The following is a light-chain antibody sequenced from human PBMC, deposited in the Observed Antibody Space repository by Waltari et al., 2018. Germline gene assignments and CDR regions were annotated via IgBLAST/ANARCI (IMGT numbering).Light chain of an antibody. CDR2: HAS. CDR3: QYYDNSVIT. J-gene: IGKJ5*01. V-gene: IGKV3D-20*01. Sequence: EFVLTQSPATLSLSPWERATLACGASQSLSTSYFAWYQQKPGLAPRLLMYHASSRATGIPDRFSGSGAGTDFTLTISRLEPEDFAVYYCQYYDNSVITFGQGTRLEI. CDR1: QSLSTSY.